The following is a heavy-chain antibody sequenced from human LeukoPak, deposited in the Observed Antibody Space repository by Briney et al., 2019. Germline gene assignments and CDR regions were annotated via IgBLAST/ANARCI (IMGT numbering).Heavy chain of an antibody. CDR2: INPNSGGT. CDR3: ARAGSIAAPLDY. V-gene: IGHV1-2*02. D-gene: IGHD6-6*01. CDR1: GYTFTGYY. Sequence: ASVTVSCKASGYTFTGYYMHWVRQAPGQGLEWMGWINPNSGGTNYAQKFQGRVTMTRDTSISTAYMELSRLRSDDTAVYYCARAGSIAAPLDYWGQGTLVTVPS. J-gene: IGHJ4*02.